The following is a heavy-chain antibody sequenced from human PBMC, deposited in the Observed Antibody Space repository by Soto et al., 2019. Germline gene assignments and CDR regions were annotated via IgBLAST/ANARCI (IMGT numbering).Heavy chain of an antibody. CDR1: GYTFTSYY. CDR3: ARDPIVVVVAATPGDYYYGMDV. V-gene: IGHV1-46*01. Sequence: ASVKVSCKASGYTFTSYYMHWVRQAPGQGLEWMGIINPSGGSTSSAQKFQGRVTMTRDTSTSTVYMELSGLRSEDTAVYYCARDPIVVVVAATPGDYYYGMDVWGQGTTVTVSS. J-gene: IGHJ6*02. D-gene: IGHD2-15*01. CDR2: INPSGGST.